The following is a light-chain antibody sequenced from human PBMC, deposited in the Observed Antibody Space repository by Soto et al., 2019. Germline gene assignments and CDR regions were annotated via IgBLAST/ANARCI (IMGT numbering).Light chain of an antibody. CDR2: TAS. V-gene: IGKV3-15*01. J-gene: IGKJ1*01. CDR1: QSVSDY. CDR3: QQYGSSSWT. Sequence: EIVMTQSPATLSVSPGERATLSCRASQSVSDYLAWYQQTPGQPPRLLIYTASTRATGIPARFSGSGSGTEFTLTISSLQPEDFAVYYCQQYGSSSWTFGQGTKVDIK.